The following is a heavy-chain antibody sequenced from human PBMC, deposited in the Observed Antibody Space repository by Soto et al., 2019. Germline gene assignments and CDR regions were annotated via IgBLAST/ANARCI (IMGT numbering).Heavy chain of an antibody. CDR1: GFALDTYD. J-gene: IGHJ3*01. CDR3: AGAHVLMFVSSDAFNV. CDR2: IATGGDRI. V-gene: IGHV3-48*03. Sequence: EEQLVESGGDLVQPGGSLRLSCTSSGFALDTYDMNWVRLAPGKDLEWISHIATGGDRIYYADSVKGRFTISRDNARNSLYLQMNTLRVDDTSLYYCAGAHVLMFVSSDAFNVWGQGTLVTVSS. D-gene: IGHD3-10*02.